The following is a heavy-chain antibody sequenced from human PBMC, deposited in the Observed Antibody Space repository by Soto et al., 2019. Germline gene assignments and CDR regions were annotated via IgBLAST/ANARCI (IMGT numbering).Heavy chain of an antibody. CDR3: GRENNRIAAAGTRYGMDV. CDR1: GYSFTSYC. D-gene: IGHD6-13*01. CDR2: IHPGDSDT. Sequence: ESLKISCKRSGYSFTSYCISWMRQMPWNSLEWIGIIHPGDSDTRYSPSFQGQVTISPDKSISTAYLQWSSLQAPETAMYYWGRENNRIAAAGTRYGMDVWGQGTTVTVSS. V-gene: IGHV5-51*01. J-gene: IGHJ6*02.